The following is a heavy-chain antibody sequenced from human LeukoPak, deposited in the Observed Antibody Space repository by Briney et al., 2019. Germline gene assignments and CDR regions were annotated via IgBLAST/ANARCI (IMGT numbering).Heavy chain of an antibody. CDR3: AKDLVRGSSWYASNFDY. V-gene: IGHV3-30*18. CDR1: GFTFSSYG. J-gene: IGHJ4*02. CDR2: ISYDGSNK. D-gene: IGHD6-13*01. Sequence: PGGSLRLSCAASGFTFSSYGMHWVRQAPGKGLEWVAVISYDGSNKYYADSVKGRFTISRDNSKNTLYLQMNSLRAEDTAVYYCAKDLVRGSSWYASNFDYWGQGTLVTVSS.